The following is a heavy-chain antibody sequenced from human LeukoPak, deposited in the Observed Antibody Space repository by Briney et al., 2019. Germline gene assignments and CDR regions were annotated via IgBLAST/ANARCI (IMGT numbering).Heavy chain of an antibody. CDR3: AREYHYGDYLGGY. CDR2: IKSKTDGGTT. CDR1: GFTFSNAW. Sequence: GGSLRLSCAASGFTFSNAWMSWVRQAPGKGLEWVGRIKSKTDGGTTDYAAPVKGRFTISRDDSKNTLYLQMNSLKTEDTAVYYCAREYHYGDYLGGYWGQGTLVTVSS. D-gene: IGHD4-17*01. V-gene: IGHV3-15*01. J-gene: IGHJ4*02.